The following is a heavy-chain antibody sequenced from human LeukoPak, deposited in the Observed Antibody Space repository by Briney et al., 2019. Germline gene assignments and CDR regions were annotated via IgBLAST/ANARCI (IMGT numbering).Heavy chain of an antibody. Sequence: SETLSLTCTVSGYSISSGYFWGWIRQPPGQGLEWIGVYHVGTTDYNPSLKSRVTISVDRSKNQMSLKLSSVTAADTAVYYCARVRYSDSSVLTRKRSYYFDYWGQGTLVTVSS. V-gene: IGHV4-38-2*02. CDR1: GYSISSGYF. CDR2: VYHVGTT. J-gene: IGHJ4*02. D-gene: IGHD3-22*01. CDR3: ARVRYSDSSVLTRKRSYYFDY.